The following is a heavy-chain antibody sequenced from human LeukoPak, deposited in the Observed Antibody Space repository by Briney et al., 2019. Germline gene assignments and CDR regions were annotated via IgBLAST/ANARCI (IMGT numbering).Heavy chain of an antibody. V-gene: IGHV3-23*01. CDR3: ARGPYCGGGSCFTTGLFDF. CDR1: GITFSSYA. D-gene: IGHD2-15*01. Sequence: GGSLRLSCAASGITFSSYAMSWVRQAPGKGLERVSAISGSGRSTYYADSVKGRFTISRDNSKNTLYLQVNSLRAEDTAVYYCARGPYCGGGSCFTTGLFDFWGQGTLVTVSS. CDR2: ISGSGRST. J-gene: IGHJ4*02.